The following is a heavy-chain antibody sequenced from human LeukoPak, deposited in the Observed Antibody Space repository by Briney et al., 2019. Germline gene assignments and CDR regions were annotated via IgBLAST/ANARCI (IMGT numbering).Heavy chain of an antibody. CDR3: ASSSWYALDY. CDR2: ISSSGSTM. J-gene: IGHJ4*02. CDR1: GFTFISYE. D-gene: IGHD6-13*01. Sequence: GGSLRLSCPASGFTFISYEMNWVRQAPGRGRKWISYISSSGSTMYYADSVKGRFTISRDNAKNSLYLQMNSLRAEDTAIYYCASSSWYALDYWGQGTLVTVSS. V-gene: IGHV3-48*03.